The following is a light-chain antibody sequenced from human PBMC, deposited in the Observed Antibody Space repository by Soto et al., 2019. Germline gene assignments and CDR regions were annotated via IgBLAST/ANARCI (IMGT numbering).Light chain of an antibody. CDR1: SSNVGGYQY. CDR2: EVS. Sequence: QSALTQPASVSGSPGQSITIPCTGTSSNVGGYQYVSWYQQHPGKAPKLMIYEVSNRPSGVSNRVSGSKSGTTASLTISGLQPEDETDYYCSSYTSSNTLVFGTGTKVTVL. J-gene: IGLJ1*01. V-gene: IGLV2-14*01. CDR3: SSYTSSNTLV.